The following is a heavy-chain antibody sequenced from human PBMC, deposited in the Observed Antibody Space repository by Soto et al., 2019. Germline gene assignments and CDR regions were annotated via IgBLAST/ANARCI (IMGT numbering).Heavy chain of an antibody. J-gene: IGHJ4*02. CDR3: ARWECGDWYLGI. CDR1: GFALSGYW. V-gene: IGHV3-7*03. CDR2: INPDGTLK. Sequence: EVQLVESGGGLVQPGWSLRLSCAASGFALSGYWMTWVRQAPGKGLEWVASINPDGTLKYYVDSVKGRFTISRDNADNSLFLQMISLRVEDTAVYYCARWECGDWYLGIWGQGTLVTVSS. D-gene: IGHD2-21*02.